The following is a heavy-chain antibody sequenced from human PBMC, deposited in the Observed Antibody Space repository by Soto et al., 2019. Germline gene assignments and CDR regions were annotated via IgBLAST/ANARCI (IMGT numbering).Heavy chain of an antibody. Sequence: PXXTLSLTCTVSRGSISSYYWSWIRQPPGRGLDWIGSTXYSGTXNNNPSIKSRXXISVDTSXXPFYTKLSSVTAAETAVYYCARDWSGYGPNFNYWGQETLATVSS. CDR1: RGSISSYY. D-gene: IGHD5-12*01. V-gene: IGHV4-59*01. J-gene: IGHJ4*02. CDR3: ARDWSGYGPNFNY. CDR2: TXYSGTX.